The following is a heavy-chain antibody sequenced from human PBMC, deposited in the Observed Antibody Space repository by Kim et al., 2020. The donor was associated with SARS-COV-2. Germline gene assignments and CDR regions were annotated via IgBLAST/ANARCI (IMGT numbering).Heavy chain of an antibody. Sequence: SETLSLTCTVSGGSISNSNYYWGWVRQPPGKGLEWIGSIYYSGTTYYTPSLKSRVTISVDTSKNQLSLRLSTVTAADTAVYYCARHLRVYDILTCYSYFVYWGQGTLGTVSS. CDR1: GGSISNSNYY. D-gene: IGHD3-9*01. V-gene: IGHV4-39*01. CDR2: IYYSGTT. CDR3: ARHLRVYDILTCYSYFVY. J-gene: IGHJ4*02.